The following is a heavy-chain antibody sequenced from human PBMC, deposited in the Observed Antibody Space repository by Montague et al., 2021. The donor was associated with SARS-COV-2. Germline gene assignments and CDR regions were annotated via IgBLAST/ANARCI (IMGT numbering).Heavy chain of an antibody. CDR1: GFSISSGFY. D-gene: IGHD5-12*01. CDR3: SRSGYTGSDYFDY. CDR2: VYHSGYT. Sequence: ETLSLTCSVSGFSISSGFYWAWIRQSPGKGPEWIGTVYHSGYTHYNPSLKSRVTVSIDTSKNQFSLTVTSVTAADTAVYFCSRSGYTGSDYFDYWGQGTPVTVSA. J-gene: IGHJ4*02. V-gene: IGHV4-38-2*01.